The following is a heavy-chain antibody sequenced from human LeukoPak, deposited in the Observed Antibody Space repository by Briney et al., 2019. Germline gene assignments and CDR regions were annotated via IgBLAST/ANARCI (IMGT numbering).Heavy chain of an antibody. CDR2: ISGSGGST. CDR1: GFTFSSYA. J-gene: IGHJ6*03. V-gene: IGHV3-23*01. Sequence: GGSLRLSCAASGFTFSSYAMNWVRQAPGKGLEWVSAISGSGGSTYYADSVKGRFTISRDNSKNTLDLQMNSLRPEDTGVYYCARDPDQYYFYMDIWGKGTPVTVSS. CDR3: ARDPDQYYFYMDI.